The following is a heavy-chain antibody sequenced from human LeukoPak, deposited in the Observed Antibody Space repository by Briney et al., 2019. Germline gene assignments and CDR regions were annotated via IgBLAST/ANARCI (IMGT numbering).Heavy chain of an antibody. D-gene: IGHD2-21*01. J-gene: IGHJ3*02. V-gene: IGHV3-23*01. Sequence: GGSLRLSCAASGFTFTFYAMSWVRQAPGKGLEWVSVISGSGGSTYYADSVKGRFTISRDNFKNTLYLQMNSLRAEDTAVYYCAKADLGWGSRAFDIWGQGTMVTVSS. CDR1: GFTFTFYA. CDR2: ISGSGGST. CDR3: AKADLGWGSRAFDI.